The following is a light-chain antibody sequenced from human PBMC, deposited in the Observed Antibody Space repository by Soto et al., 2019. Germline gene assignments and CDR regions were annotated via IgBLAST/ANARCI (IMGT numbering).Light chain of an antibody. CDR2: DTS. CDR1: QSVSSS. Sequence: EIVLTQSPATLSLSPGERATLSYRASQSVSSSLAWYQQKPGQAPRLLISDTSNRATGIPARFSGSGSGTDFTPTISSLEPEDFAVYYCQQRSNWRITFGQGTRLEIK. J-gene: IGKJ5*01. V-gene: IGKV3-11*01. CDR3: QQRSNWRIT.